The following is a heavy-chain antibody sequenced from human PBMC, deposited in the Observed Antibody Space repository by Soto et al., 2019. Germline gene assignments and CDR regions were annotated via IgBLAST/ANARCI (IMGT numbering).Heavy chain of an antibody. CDR2: ISDDGSNK. V-gene: IGHV3-30-3*01. Sequence: GGSLRLSCAASGFTFSSYAMHWVRQAPGKGLEWVAVISDDGSNKYYADSVKGRVTISRDNSKNTLYLQMNSLRAEATAVYSCARGRNFYYYYGMDVWGDGTTVTVSS. J-gene: IGHJ6*02. CDR1: GFTFSSYA. CDR3: ARGRNFYYYYGMDV.